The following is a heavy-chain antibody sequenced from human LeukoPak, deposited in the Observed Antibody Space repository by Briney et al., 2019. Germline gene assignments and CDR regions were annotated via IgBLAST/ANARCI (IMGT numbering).Heavy chain of an antibody. V-gene: IGHV4-39*01. CDR2: IYYSGST. J-gene: IGHJ4*02. D-gene: IGHD1-26*01. CDR3: ARGIVLSDYFDY. Sequence: SETLSLTCTVSGGSISSSSYCWGWIRQPPGKGLEWIGSIYYSGSTYYNPSLKSRVTISVDTSKNQFSLKLSSVTAADTAVYYCARGIVLSDYFDYWGQGTLVTVSS. CDR1: GGSISSSSYC.